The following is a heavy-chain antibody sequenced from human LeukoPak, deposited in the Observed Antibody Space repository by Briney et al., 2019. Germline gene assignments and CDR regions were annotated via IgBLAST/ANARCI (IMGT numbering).Heavy chain of an antibody. D-gene: IGHD2-15*01. Sequence: PSETLSLTCAVYGGSFSGYYWSWIRQPPGKGLEWIGEINHSGSTNYNPSLKSRVTISVGTSKNQFSLKLSSVTAADTAVYYCASGYCSGGSCYSNYYMDVWGKGTTVTISS. J-gene: IGHJ6*03. CDR3: ASGYCSGGSCYSNYYMDV. V-gene: IGHV4-34*01. CDR1: GGSFSGYY. CDR2: INHSGST.